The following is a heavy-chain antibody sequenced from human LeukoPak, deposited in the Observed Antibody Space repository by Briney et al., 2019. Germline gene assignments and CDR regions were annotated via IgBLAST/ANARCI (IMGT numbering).Heavy chain of an antibody. CDR1: GGSISSYY. CDR2: IYYSGST. V-gene: IGHV4-59*01. Sequence: PSETLSLTCTVSGGSISSYYWSWIRQPPGKGLEWIGSIYYSGSTNYNPSLKSRVTISVDTSKNQFSLKLSSVTAADTAVYYCARRQVTMVRGVIISSRTPYDYWGQGTLVTVSS. D-gene: IGHD3-10*01. CDR3: ARRQVTMVRGVIISSRTPYDY. J-gene: IGHJ4*02.